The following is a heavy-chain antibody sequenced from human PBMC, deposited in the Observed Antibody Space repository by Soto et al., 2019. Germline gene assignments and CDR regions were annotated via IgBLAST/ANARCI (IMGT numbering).Heavy chain of an antibody. Sequence: GWSLRLCWAASGCIFSSDAMSWVRQAPGKGLEWVSAISGSGGSTYYADSVKGRFTISREKSKNPLYLQMNSLRAEDTAVYYCPQDRCPDFWGQGDLVTVSS. V-gene: IGHV3-23*01. J-gene: IGHJ4*02. CDR2: ISGSGGST. D-gene: IGHD2-8*01. CDR3: PQDRCPDF. CDR1: GCIFSSDA.